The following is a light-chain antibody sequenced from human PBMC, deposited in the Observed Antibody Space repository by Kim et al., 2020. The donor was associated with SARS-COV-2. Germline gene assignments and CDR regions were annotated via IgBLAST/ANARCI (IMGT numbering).Light chain of an antibody. CDR2: KTS. CDR1: QRIGDW. CDR3: QQYNSYYT. V-gene: IGKV1-5*03. Sequence: LSASVGDRVTITCRASQRIGDWLAWYQQEPGKAPKLLIYKTSNLESGVPSRFSGSGSGTEFTLTINSLQPDDFATYYCQQYNSYYTFGQGTKLEI. J-gene: IGKJ2*01.